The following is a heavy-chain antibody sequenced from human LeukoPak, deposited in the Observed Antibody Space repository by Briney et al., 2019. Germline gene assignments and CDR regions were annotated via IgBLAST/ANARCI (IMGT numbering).Heavy chain of an antibody. CDR1: GGTFSSYA. CDR3: ARYYYDSGGYLWNYFDY. V-gene: IGHV1-69*05. D-gene: IGHD3-22*01. J-gene: IGHJ4*02. Sequence: GASVKVSCKASGGTFSSYAISWVRQAPGQGLEWMGGIIPIFGTANYAQKFQGRVTITTDESTSTAYMELSSLRSEDTAVYYCARYYYDSGGYLWNYFDYWGQGTLVTVSS. CDR2: IIPIFGTA.